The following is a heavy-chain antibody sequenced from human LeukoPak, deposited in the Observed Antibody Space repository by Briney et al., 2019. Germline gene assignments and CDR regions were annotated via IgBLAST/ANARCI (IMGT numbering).Heavy chain of an antibody. CDR3: ARAVAQDVWDYGGNSGGCYFDY. CDR2: IYYSAST. J-gene: IGHJ4*02. CDR1: GGSISSSSYY. Sequence: SETLSLTCTVSGGSISSSSYYWVWIPQGPGQGLEWIVSIYYSASTYYNPSLESRVTITVDTSKNLFSLKLSSVAAADAAVYYCARAVAQDVWDYGGNSGGCYFDYWGQGTLVTVSS. D-gene: IGHD4-23*01. V-gene: IGHV4-39*07.